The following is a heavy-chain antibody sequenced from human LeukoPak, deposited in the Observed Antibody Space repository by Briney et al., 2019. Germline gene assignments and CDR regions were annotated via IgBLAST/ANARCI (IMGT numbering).Heavy chain of an antibody. CDR3: AGSSGWYGPSDS. V-gene: IGHV5-10-1*01. CDR1: GYSFTTYW. CDR2: IDPSDSYT. Sequence: GESLRISCRGSGYSFTTYWINWVRQMPGKGLEWMGRIDPSDSYTNNSPSFQGHVTISADKSISTAYLQWSSLKASDTAMYYCAGSSGWYGPSDSWGQGTLVTVSS. D-gene: IGHD6-19*01. J-gene: IGHJ5*01.